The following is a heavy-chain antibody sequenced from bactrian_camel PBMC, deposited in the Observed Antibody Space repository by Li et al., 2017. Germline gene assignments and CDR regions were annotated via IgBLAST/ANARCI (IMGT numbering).Heavy chain of an antibody. D-gene: IGHD5*01. J-gene: IGHJ4*01. Sequence: HVQLVESGGGSVQAGGSLRLSCAASDYTYMSYCMAWFRQVPGKDREGVAAIDTDGSTTYADSVKGRFTISYDNAKNTLYLQMNNLKTEDTAMYYCATREARPTTLGQACRPNYWGQGTQVTVS. V-gene: IGHV3S1*01. CDR2: IDTDGST. CDR3: ATREARPTTLGQACRPNY. CDR1: DYTYMSYC.